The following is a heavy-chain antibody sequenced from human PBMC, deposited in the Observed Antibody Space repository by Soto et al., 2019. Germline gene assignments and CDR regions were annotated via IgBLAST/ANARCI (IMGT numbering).Heavy chain of an antibody. Sequence: QVQLVQSEAEVKEPGASVTVSCRASGDRFTDYYMHWVRQAPGQGLEWMGWINPNSGVTKYAQKFQGWVTMTRDTSIRTVYMQLSRLRFDDTAIYYCARESGGATATLDYYYFYMDAWGTGTTVTVSS. CDR2: INPNSGVT. V-gene: IGHV1-2*04. J-gene: IGHJ6*03. D-gene: IGHD5-12*01. CDR1: GDRFTDYY. CDR3: ARESGGATATLDYYYFYMDA.